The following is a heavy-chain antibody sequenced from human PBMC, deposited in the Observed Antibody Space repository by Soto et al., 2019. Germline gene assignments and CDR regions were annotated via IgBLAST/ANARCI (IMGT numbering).Heavy chain of an antibody. D-gene: IGHD2-2*01. CDR2: INTGNGDT. Sequence: ASVKVSCKTSGYSFTKYGLHWVRQAPGQRLEWMGWINTGNGDTKYSQKFQGRVTITRDTSTTTAYMELSSLRSEDSAVFYCARTDCSSTSCYNYYCYGMDVWGQGTTVTVSS. J-gene: IGHJ6*02. V-gene: IGHV1-3*04. CDR1: GYSFTKYG. CDR3: ARTDCSSTSCYNYYCYGMDV.